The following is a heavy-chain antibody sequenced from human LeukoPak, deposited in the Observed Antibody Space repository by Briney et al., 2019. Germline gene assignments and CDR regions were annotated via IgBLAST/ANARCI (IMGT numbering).Heavy chain of an antibody. CDR1: GYTFSSYG. CDR2: IRYDGSSE. V-gene: IGHV3-30*02. CDR3: AKAVWFGESYYFDF. Sequence: GGSLRLSCAASGYTFSSYGMHWVRQAPGKGLEWVAFIRYDGSSEYYADSVKGRFTISRDISKNTLYLQMNSLRAEDTAVYYCAKAVWFGESYYFDFWGQGTLVTVSS. J-gene: IGHJ4*02. D-gene: IGHD3-10*01.